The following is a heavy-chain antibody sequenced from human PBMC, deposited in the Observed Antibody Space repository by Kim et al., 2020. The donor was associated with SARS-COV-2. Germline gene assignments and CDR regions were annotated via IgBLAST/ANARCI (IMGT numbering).Heavy chain of an antibody. CDR2: ISSTSGTI. V-gene: IGHV3-48*02. D-gene: IGHD6-13*01. Sequence: GGSLRLSCAASGFNFGIYNMHWVRQAPGKGPQWVSYISSTSGTINYADSVKGRFTVSRDNGQNSIYLQMSSLRDDDTAVYYCVRGSTGWLAYYYGMDVWGKGTTVTVSS. CDR1: GFNFGIYN. J-gene: IGHJ6*04. CDR3: VRGSTGWLAYYYGMDV.